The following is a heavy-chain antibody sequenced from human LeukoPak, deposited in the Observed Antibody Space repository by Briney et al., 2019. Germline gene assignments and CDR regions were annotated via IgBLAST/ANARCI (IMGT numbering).Heavy chain of an antibody. CDR3: AVAGTNLSTDY. Sequence: SETLSLTCAVYGGSFSGYYWSWIRQPPGKGLEWIGEINHSGSTNYNPSLKSRVTISVDPSKNQFSLKLSSVTAADTAVYYCAVAGTNLSTDYWGQGTLVTVSS. J-gene: IGHJ4*02. D-gene: IGHD6-19*01. CDR1: GGSFSGYY. CDR2: INHSGST. V-gene: IGHV4-34*01.